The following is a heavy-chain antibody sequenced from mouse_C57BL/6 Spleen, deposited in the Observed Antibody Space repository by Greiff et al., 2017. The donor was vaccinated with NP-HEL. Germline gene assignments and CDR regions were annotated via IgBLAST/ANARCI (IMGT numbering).Heavy chain of an antibody. CDR3: ARLRWLAY. D-gene: IGHD2-12*01. J-gene: IGHJ3*01. Sequence: EVKLVESGGGLVKPGGSLKLSCAASGFTFSSYAMSWVRQTPEKRLEWVATISDGGSYTYYPDNVKGRFTISRDNAENNLYLQMSHLKSEDTALYYVARLRWLAYWAKGLWSLSLQ. CDR2: ISDGGSYT. V-gene: IGHV5-4*03. CDR1: GFTFSSYA.